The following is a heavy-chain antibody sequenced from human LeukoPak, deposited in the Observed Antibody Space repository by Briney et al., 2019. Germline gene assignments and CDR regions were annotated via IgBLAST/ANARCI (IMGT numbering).Heavy chain of an antibody. J-gene: IGHJ6*03. CDR2: DHYGGGT. V-gene: IGHV4-38-2*01. CDR1: GYSISSGYY. CDR3: ASAPHHYYLAV. Sequence: SETLSLTCAVSGYSISSGYYWGWIRQPPGRGLEWIGYDHYGGGTNYNPSLNSRVTISIDTTKNHVSLKLRSVTAADTAVYYCASAPHHYYLAVWGKGTTVIVSS.